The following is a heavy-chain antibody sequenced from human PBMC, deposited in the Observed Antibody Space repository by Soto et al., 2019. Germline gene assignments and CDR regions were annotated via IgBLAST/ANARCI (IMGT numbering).Heavy chain of an antibody. CDR2: ISSSSSTI. V-gene: IGHV3-48*01. Sequence: EVQLVESGGGLVQPGGCLRLSCAAAGFTFSSYSMKWVRQAPGKGLEWGSYISSSSSTIYYADSVKGRFTISRDNAKNSLYLQMNSLRAEDTAVYYCARDAYGDYQYYFDYWGQGTLVTVSS. D-gene: IGHD4-17*01. CDR1: GFTFSSYS. J-gene: IGHJ4*02. CDR3: ARDAYGDYQYYFDY.